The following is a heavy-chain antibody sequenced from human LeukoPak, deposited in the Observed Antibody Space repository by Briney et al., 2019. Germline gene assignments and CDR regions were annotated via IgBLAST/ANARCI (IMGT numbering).Heavy chain of an antibody. J-gene: IGHJ4*02. CDR1: GYSFTNYW. V-gene: IGHV5-51*01. D-gene: IGHD6-13*01. CDR2: IYPGDSDT. Sequence: GESLKISCKGSGYSFTNYWIGWVRQMPGKGLEWMAIIYPGDSDTRYSPSFQGQVTISADKSINTAYLQWSSLKASDTAMYFCAREEQSGSSWFAYWGQGTLVTVSP. CDR3: AREEQSGSSWFAY.